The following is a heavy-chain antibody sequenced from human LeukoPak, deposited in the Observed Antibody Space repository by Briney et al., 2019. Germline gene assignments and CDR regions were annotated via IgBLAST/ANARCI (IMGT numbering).Heavy chain of an antibody. Sequence: GGSLRLSCAASGFTFSNYWMSWVRQAPGKGLEWVANIKPDGSEKYYVDSVKGRFTISRDNAKNSLYLQMHSLRAEDTAVYYCARDFLEWLPYSWGQGTLVTVSS. D-gene: IGHD3-3*01. CDR1: GFTFSNYW. CDR2: IKPDGSEK. J-gene: IGHJ4*02. V-gene: IGHV3-7*01. CDR3: ARDFLEWLPYS.